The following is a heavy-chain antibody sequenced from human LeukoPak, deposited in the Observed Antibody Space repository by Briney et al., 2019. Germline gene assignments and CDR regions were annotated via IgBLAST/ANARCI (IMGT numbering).Heavy chain of an antibody. Sequence: GGSLRLSCAASGFTVSSNYMSWVRQAPGKGLEWVSVIYSGGSTYYADSVKGRFTISRDNPKSTLYLQMNSLRAEDTAVYYCARELTSRFDYWGQGTLVTVSS. CDR3: ARELTSRFDY. D-gene: IGHD5/OR15-5a*01. CDR1: GFTVSSNY. CDR2: IYSGGST. J-gene: IGHJ4*02. V-gene: IGHV3-53*01.